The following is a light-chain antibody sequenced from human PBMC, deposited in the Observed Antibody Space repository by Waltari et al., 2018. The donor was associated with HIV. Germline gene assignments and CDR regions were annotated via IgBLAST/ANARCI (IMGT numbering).Light chain of an antibody. CDR2: GTN. CDR1: SSNIGAGYD. Sequence: QSVLTQPPSVSGAPGQRVTISCTGSSSNIGAGYDVHWYQQLPGTAPTLRISGTNKRPSGVPDRFSGSKAGTSAALAITGLQAEDEAEYYCQSYYSSLSGWVVFGGGTKVTVL. V-gene: IGLV1-40*01. CDR3: QSYYSSLSGWVV. J-gene: IGLJ2*01.